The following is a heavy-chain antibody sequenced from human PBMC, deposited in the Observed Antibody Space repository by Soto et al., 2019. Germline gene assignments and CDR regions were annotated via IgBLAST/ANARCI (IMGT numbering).Heavy chain of an antibody. Sequence: QVQLQESGPGLVKASQTLSLTCNVSGGAMSSGGYYWTSIRQHPGKGLEWIGNIHHSGSTFYHPSLKSRVSISVDPSKNQFSLKLSFVTAAITAAYFCVRAVLSWGQGTLVSVSS. CDR2: IHHSGST. V-gene: IGHV4-31*03. CDR1: GGAMSSGGYY. J-gene: IGHJ1*01. CDR3: VRAVLS.